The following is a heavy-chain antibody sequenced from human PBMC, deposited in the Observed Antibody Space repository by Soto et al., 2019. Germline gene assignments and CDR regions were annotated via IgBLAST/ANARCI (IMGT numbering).Heavy chain of an antibody. J-gene: IGHJ4*02. CDR2: ISNEGSNK. D-gene: IGHD2-8*02. CDR3: AREYSLAVLAPGY. V-gene: IGHV3-30-3*01. CDR1: GFSFSSYA. Sequence: PGGSLRLSCAASGFSFSSYAMHWVRQAPGKGLEWVAVISNEGSNKYYADSLKGRFSISRDNSKNTSYLKMSSLRLEDTAVYYGAREYSLAVLAPGYWGQGILDTFSS.